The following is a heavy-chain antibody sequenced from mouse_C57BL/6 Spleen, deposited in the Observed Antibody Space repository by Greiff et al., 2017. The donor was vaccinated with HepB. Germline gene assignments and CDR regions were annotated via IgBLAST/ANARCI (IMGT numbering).Heavy chain of an antibody. D-gene: IGHD3-2*02. Sequence: QVQLQQPGAELVMPGASVKLSCKASGYTFTSYWMHWVKQRPGQGLEWIGEIDPSDSYTNYNQKFKGKSTLTVDKSSSTAYMQLSSLTSEDSAVYYCARRVNSSGYDWFAYWGQGTLVTVSA. CDR1: GYTFTSYW. V-gene: IGHV1-69*01. CDR2: IDPSDSYT. CDR3: ARRVNSSGYDWFAY. J-gene: IGHJ3*01.